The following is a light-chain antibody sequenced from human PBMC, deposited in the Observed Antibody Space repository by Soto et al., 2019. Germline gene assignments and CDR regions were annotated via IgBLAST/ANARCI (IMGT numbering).Light chain of an antibody. CDR1: RSDFGGYNY. Sequence: QSVLTQPASVSGSPGQWITISCTGTRSDFGGYNYVSWYQQHPGKAPKLMIYDVSNRPSGVSNRFSGSKSGNTASLTTSGFQAEYDADYYCSSYTSSSLPYVFGTGTKVTVL. J-gene: IGLJ1*01. CDR2: DVS. CDR3: SSYTSSSLPYV. V-gene: IGLV2-14*01.